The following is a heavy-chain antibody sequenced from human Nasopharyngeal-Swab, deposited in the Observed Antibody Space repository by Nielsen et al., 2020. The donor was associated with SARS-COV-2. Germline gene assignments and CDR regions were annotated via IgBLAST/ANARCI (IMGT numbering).Heavy chain of an antibody. J-gene: IGHJ4*02. D-gene: IGHD2-15*01. CDR2: INTDGRRT. Sequence: GESLKISCAASGFSFSTFCMHWVRQVPGKGLVWVSRINTDGRRTNYAESVKGRFTISRDNFKNMLYLQMNNLRPEATAVFYCARALGVLGGHWGQGTLVTVSS. CDR3: ARALGVLGGH. V-gene: IGHV3-74*01. CDR1: GFSFSTFC.